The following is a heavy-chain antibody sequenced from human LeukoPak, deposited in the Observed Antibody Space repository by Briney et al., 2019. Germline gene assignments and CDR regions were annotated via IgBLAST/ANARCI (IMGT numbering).Heavy chain of an antibody. D-gene: IGHD1-14*01. V-gene: IGHV3-74*01. Sequence: PGGSLRLSCAASGFTFSTYRMHWVRQAPGKGLVWVSHINSDGSSINYADSVKGRFTISRDNAKNTLYLQMSSLGAEDTAVYYCASDMTSGIIPDYWGEGTLVSVSS. CDR1: GFTFSTYR. CDR3: ASDMTSGIIPDY. J-gene: IGHJ4*02. CDR2: INSDGSSI.